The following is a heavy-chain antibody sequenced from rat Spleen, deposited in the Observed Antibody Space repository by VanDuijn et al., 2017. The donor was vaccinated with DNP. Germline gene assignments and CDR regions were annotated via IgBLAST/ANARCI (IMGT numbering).Heavy chain of an antibody. CDR3: TTGGTTVAP. J-gene: IGHJ2*01. Sequence: EVQLVESGGGLVRPGRSLKLSCAASGFIFSNFPMAWVRQAPTKGLEWVATISTSGSSTYYRDSVKGRFTISRDDAKNTLYLQMDSLRSEDTATYYCTTGGTTVAPWGQGVMVTVSS. CDR2: ISTSGSST. V-gene: IGHV5-27*01. D-gene: IGHD1-3*01. CDR1: GFIFSNFP.